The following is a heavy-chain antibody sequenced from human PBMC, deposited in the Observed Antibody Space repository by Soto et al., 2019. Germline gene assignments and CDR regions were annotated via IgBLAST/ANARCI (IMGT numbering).Heavy chain of an antibody. CDR3: ARDAAVGLFDY. CDR1: GYTFTTFA. V-gene: IGHV1-3*01. J-gene: IGHJ4*02. D-gene: IGHD1-26*01. Sequence: GALVKVSCKASGYTFTTFAMHWVRQAPGQRLEWMGWINADNGNTKYSQKFQGRVTITRDTSASTAYMELSSLRSEDTAVYYCARDAAVGLFDYWGQGTLVTVS. CDR2: INADNGNT.